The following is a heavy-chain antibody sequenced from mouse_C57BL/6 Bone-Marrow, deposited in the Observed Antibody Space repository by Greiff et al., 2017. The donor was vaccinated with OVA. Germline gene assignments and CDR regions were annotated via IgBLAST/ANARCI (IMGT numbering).Heavy chain of an antibody. Sequence: QVTLTESGPGILQSSQTLSLTCSFSGFSLSTSGMGVSWTRQPSGKGLEWLAHIYWDDAKRYNPSLKSRLTISKDTSRNQVFLKITSVDTADTATYYCARRGYDGYFYAMDYWGQGTSVTVSS. V-gene: IGHV8-12*01. J-gene: IGHJ4*01. CDR3: ARRGYDGYFYAMDY. CDR1: GFSLSTSGMG. D-gene: IGHD2-3*01. CDR2: IYWDDAK.